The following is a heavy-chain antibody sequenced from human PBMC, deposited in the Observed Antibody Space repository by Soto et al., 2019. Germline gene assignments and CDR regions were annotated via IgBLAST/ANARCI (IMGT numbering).Heavy chain of an antibody. Sequence: GGSLRLSCAASGFTFSSYGMHWVRQAPGKGLEWVAVISYDGSNKYYADSVKGRFTISRDNSKNTLYLQMNSLRAEDTAVYYCAKDGEPEGYYYYYYMDVWGKGTTVTVSS. CDR2: ISYDGSNK. J-gene: IGHJ6*03. CDR1: GFTFSSYG. CDR3: AKDGEPEGYYYYYYMDV. V-gene: IGHV3-30*18.